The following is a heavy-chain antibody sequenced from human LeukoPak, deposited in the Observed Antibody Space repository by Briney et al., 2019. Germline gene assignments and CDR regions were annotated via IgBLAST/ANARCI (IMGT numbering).Heavy chain of an antibody. V-gene: IGHV3-21*01. J-gene: IGHJ5*02. D-gene: IGHD3-10*01. Sequence: GGSLRLSCAASGFTFSSYSMNWVRQAPGKGLGWVSSISSSSSYIYYADSVKGRFTISRDNAKNSLYLQMNSLRAEDTAVYYCARDLMVRGRFGFDPWGQGTLVTVSS. CDR2: ISSSSSYI. CDR1: GFTFSSYS. CDR3: ARDLMVRGRFGFDP.